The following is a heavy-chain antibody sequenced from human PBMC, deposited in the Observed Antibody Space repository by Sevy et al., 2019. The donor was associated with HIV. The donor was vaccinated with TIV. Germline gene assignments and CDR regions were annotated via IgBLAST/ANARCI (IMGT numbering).Heavy chain of an antibody. D-gene: IGHD6-13*01. V-gene: IGHV4-59*08. CDR2: IYYTGST. CDR3: ARHEHAGNSEAGFDY. Sequence: SETLSLSCSVSGGSISSDYWSWIRQPPGKGLEWIGYIYYTGSTNYNPTLSNRVTISVDTSKNQFSLKVRSVTAADTAVYYCARHEHAGNSEAGFDYWGQGTLVTVSS. J-gene: IGHJ4*02. CDR1: GGSISSDY.